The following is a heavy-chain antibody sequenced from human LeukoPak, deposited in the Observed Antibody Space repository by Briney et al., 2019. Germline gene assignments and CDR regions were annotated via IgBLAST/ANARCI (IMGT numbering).Heavy chain of an antibody. D-gene: IGHD3-16*01. CDR2: IYYSGST. V-gene: IGHV4-59*01. J-gene: IGHJ4*02. CDR3: ARGGVLKSVDY. CDR1: GGSISPYY. Sequence: SETLSLTCKVSGGSISPYYWSWIRQPPGKGLEWIGYIYYSGSTSYNPSHKRRVTISVDTSKNQFSLRLSSVTAADTAVYYCARGGVLKSVDYWGQGTLVAVSS.